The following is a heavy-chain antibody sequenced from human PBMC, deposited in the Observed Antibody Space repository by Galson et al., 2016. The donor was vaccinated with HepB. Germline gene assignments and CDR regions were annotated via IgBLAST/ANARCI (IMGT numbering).Heavy chain of an antibody. CDR1: GFTFSSYG. V-gene: IGHV3-30*18. CDR3: AKDPYAVVSRPEYFQH. CDR2: ISHDGNNK. D-gene: IGHD2-2*01. J-gene: IGHJ1*01. Sequence: SLRLSCAASGFTFSSYGIHWVRQAPGKGLKWVAVISHDGNNKFYADSVKGRFTISRDNSKNTLFLQLNSLRAEDTAVYYCAKDPYAVVSRPEYFQHWGQGTLVTVSS.